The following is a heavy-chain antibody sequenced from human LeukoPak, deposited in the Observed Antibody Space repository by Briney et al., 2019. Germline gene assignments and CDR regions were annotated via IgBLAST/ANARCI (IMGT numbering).Heavy chain of an antibody. D-gene: IGHD3-22*01. J-gene: IGHJ6*03. CDR1: GGPIYSYY. Sequence: SETLSLTCTVSGGPIYSYYWSWIRQTAGKGLEWIGRLYPGVSTNYNPSLKSRATMSVDTSKNQFALKLSAVTAADTAVYYCARLKFYDSTGYSPGHYMDVWAKGPRSPSP. CDR2: LYPGVST. V-gene: IGHV4-4*07. CDR3: ARLKFYDSTGYSPGHYMDV.